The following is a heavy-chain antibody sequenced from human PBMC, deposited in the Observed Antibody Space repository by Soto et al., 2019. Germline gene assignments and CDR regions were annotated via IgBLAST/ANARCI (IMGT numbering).Heavy chain of an antibody. Sequence: SETLSLTCTVSGGSISNYYWSWIRQPPGKGLEWIGYFYYRGSTNYNPSLKSRVTISVDPSRTQFSLKLSSVTAADTAVYYCAREQLKNANFEYWGQGTLVTVS. CDR3: AREQLKNANFEY. J-gene: IGHJ4*02. CDR2: FYYRGST. CDR1: GGSISNYY. V-gene: IGHV4-59*01. D-gene: IGHD1-1*01.